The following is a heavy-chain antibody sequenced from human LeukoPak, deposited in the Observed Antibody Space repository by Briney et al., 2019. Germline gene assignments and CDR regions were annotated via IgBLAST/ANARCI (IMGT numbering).Heavy chain of an antibody. CDR2: INPNTGGT. CDR1: GYTFTGYF. CDR3: ASGDYGDPPLNY. Sequence: ASVKVSCKASGYTFTGYFVHWVRQAPGQGLQWMGWINPNTGGTNYAQKFQGRITMTRDTSISTAYMELSRLRSDDTAVYYCASGDYGDPPLNYWGQGTLVTVSS. D-gene: IGHD4/OR15-4a*01. J-gene: IGHJ4*02. V-gene: IGHV1-2*02.